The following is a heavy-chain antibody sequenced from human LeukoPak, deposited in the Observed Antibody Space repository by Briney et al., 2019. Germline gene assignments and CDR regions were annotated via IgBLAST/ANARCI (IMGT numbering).Heavy chain of an antibody. CDR3: AREDSSGSGVWYLDL. V-gene: IGHV3-74*01. D-gene: IGHD6-25*01. Sequence: GGSLRLSCAASGFTFSSYWMHWVRQVPGRGLVWVSRIDLGGTTTYADSVRGRFTMSRDNAKNTLFLQMYSLRAEDTAVYYCAREDSSGSGVWYLDLWGRGTLLTVSS. CDR2: IDLGGTTT. CDR1: GFTFSSYW. J-gene: IGHJ2*01.